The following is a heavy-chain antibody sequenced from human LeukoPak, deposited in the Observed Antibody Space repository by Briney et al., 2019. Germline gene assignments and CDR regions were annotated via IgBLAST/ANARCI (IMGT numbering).Heavy chain of an antibody. J-gene: IGHJ4*02. D-gene: IGHD7-27*01. CDR3: ARLQTWGYFDY. Sequence: VKPSETLSLTCTLSANSISSYYWSWVRQPPGEGLEWIVHVYYSASTKYNPSLKSRVTISVDTSKNQFSLKVTSVTAADTAVYYCARLQTWGYFDYWGQGTLVTVPS. V-gene: IGHV4-59*08. CDR1: ANSISSYY. CDR2: VYYSAST.